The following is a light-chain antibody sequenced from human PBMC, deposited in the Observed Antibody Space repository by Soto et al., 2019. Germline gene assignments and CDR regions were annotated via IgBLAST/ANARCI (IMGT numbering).Light chain of an antibody. CDR3: QQYNSDWT. Sequence: DIQMTQSPSNLSASVGDRVAITCRASQSISRWLAWYQQKPGKAPKLLIFDASRLESGVPSRFSGSGSETEFTLTIRSLQPDEFTVYYCQQYNSDWTFGQGTNVEIK. V-gene: IGKV1-5*01. J-gene: IGKJ1*01. CDR1: QSISRW. CDR2: DAS.